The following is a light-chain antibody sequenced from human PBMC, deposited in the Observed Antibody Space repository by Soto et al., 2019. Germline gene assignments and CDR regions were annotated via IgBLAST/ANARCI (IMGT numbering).Light chain of an antibody. J-gene: IGKJ5*01. V-gene: IGKV3-20*01. CDR2: GAS. CDR3: QLYGISPH. CDR1: QSVSSN. Sequence: EIVMTQSPATLSVSPGERATLSCRASQSVSSNVAWYQQKPGQAPRLLVYGASSRATGIPDRFSGSASGTDFTLTINRLEPEDFAVYYCQLYGISPHFGQGTRLEIK.